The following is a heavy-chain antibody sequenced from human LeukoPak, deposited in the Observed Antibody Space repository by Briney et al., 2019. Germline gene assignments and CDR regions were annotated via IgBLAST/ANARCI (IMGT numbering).Heavy chain of an antibody. J-gene: IGHJ4*02. CDR1: GFTFSSYG. CDR3: AKGYYYDSNPSDY. CDR2: ICSTGGST. Sequence: GGSLRLSCPASGFTFSSYGMSWLRQAPGKGLDWVAAICSTGGSTYYVYSVKGRSTRSRENQKNAQSLQTNSLTADDAAGYYCAKGYYYDSNPSDYWGQGTLVTVSS. V-gene: IGHV3-23*01. D-gene: IGHD3-22*01.